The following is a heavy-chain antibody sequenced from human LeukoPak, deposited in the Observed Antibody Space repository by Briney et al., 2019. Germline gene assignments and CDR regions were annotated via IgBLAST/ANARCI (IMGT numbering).Heavy chain of an antibody. Sequence: GGSLRLSCAASGFTFSSYAMSWVRQAPGKGLEWVSAISGSGGSTYYADSVKGRFTISRDNSKNTLYLQMNSLRAEDTAVYYCARGNYSSSWYLMDVWGKGTTVTVSS. CDR1: GFTFSSYA. D-gene: IGHD6-13*01. CDR2: ISGSGGST. CDR3: ARGNYSSSWYLMDV. V-gene: IGHV3-23*01. J-gene: IGHJ6*04.